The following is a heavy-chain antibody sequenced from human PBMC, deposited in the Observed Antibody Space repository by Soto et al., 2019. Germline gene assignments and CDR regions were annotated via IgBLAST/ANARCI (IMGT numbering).Heavy chain of an antibody. CDR2: IYYSGST. J-gene: IGHJ6*02. V-gene: IGHV4-59*01. Sequence: PSETLSLTCTVSGGSISSYYWSWIRQPPGKGLEWIGYIYYSGSTNYNPSLKSRVTISVDTSKNQFSLKLSSVTAADMAVYYCARYSSSDGMDVWGQGTTVTVSS. CDR1: GGSISSYY. CDR3: ARYSSSDGMDV. D-gene: IGHD6-6*01.